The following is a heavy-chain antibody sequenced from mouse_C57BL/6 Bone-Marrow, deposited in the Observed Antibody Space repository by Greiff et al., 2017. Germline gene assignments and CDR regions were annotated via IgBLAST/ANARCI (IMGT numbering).Heavy chain of an antibody. J-gene: IGHJ1*03. D-gene: IGHD1-1*01. Sequence: VQLQESGAELVRPGASVKLSCTASGFNIKDDYMHWVKQRPEQGLEWIGWINPENGDTEYASKFQGKATITADPSSNPAYLQLSSLTSEDTAVYDCTTATYDYGSGYWYFDVWGTGTTVTVSS. CDR3: TTATYDYGSGYWYFDV. CDR2: INPENGDT. V-gene: IGHV14-4*01. CDR1: GFNIKDDY.